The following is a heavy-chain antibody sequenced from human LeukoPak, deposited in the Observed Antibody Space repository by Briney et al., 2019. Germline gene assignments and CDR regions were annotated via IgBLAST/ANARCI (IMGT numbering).Heavy chain of an antibody. CDR2: ISSSSSTI. D-gene: IGHD3-22*01. Sequence: GGSLRLSCAASGFTFSSYSMNWVRQAPGKGLEWVSYISSSSSTIYYADSVKGRFTISRDNSKNTLYLQMNSLRAEDTAVYYCAKDRLEYYDSSGYVDYWGQGTLVTVSS. CDR3: AKDRLEYYDSSGYVDY. J-gene: IGHJ4*02. V-gene: IGHV3-48*01. CDR1: GFTFSSYS.